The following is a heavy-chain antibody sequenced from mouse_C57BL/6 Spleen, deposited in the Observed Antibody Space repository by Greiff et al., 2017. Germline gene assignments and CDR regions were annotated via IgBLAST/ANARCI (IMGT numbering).Heavy chain of an antibody. CDR1: GYSITSGYY. CDR2: ISYDGSN. D-gene: IGHD1-1*01. CDR3: ARERVNYYGTFYAMDY. Sequence: EVQLVESGPGLVKPSQSLSLTCSVTGYSITSGYYWNWIRQFPGNKLEWMGYISYDGSNNYNPSLKNRISITRDTSKNQFFLKLNSVTTEETATYYCARERVNYYGTFYAMDYWGQGTSVTVSS. V-gene: IGHV3-6*01. J-gene: IGHJ4*01.